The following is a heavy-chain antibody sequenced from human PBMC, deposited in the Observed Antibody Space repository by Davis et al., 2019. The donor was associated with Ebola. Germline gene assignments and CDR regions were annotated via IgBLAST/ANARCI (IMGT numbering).Heavy chain of an antibody. J-gene: IGHJ4*02. CDR3: ARASTVTSFDY. V-gene: IGHV4-59*12. CDR2: IYYSGST. D-gene: IGHD4-11*01. CDR1: GGSISSYY. Sequence: SETLSLTCTVSGGSISSYYWSWIRQPPGKGLEWIGYIYYSGSTNYNPSLKSRVTISVDTSKNQFSLKLSSVTAADTAVYYCARASTVTSFDYWGQGTLVTVSS.